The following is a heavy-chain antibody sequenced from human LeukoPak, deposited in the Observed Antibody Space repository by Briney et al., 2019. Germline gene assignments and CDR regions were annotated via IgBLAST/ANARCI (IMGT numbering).Heavy chain of an antibody. V-gene: IGHV1-8*01. D-gene: IGHD7-27*01. CDR2: MNPNSGNT. CDR3: ARDTNWGDGSFDY. CDR1: GYTFTSYD. J-gene: IGHJ4*02. Sequence: GASVKVSCKASGYTFTSYDINWVRQATGQGLEWMGWMNPNSGNTGYAQKFQGRVTITADKSTSTAYMELSSLRSEDTAVYYCARDTNWGDGSFDYWGQGTLVTVSS.